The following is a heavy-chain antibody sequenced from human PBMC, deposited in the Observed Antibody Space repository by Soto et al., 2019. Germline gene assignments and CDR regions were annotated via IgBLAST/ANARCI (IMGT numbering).Heavy chain of an antibody. D-gene: IGHD6-13*01. Sequence: VQLQQWGAGLLKPSETLSLTCAVYGGSFSGYYWSWIRQPPGKGLEWIGEINHSGSTNYNPSLKSRVTISVDTSKNQFSLKLSSVTAADTAVYYCARGSSSWYGVPFGYWGQGTLVTVSS. J-gene: IGHJ4*02. CDR2: INHSGST. CDR3: ARGSSSWYGVPFGY. CDR1: GGSFSGYY. V-gene: IGHV4-34*01.